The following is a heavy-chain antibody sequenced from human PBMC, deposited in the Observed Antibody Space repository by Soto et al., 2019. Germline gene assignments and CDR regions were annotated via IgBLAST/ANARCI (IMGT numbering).Heavy chain of an antibody. CDR1: GFTFTSSA. D-gene: IGHD1-26*01. V-gene: IGHV1-58*01. Sequence: GASVKVSCKASGFTFTSSAVQWVRQARGQRLEWIGWIVVGSGNTNYAQKFQERVTITRDMSTSTAYMELSSLRSEDTAVYYCAASNKWELLRRHYYYGMDVWGQGTTVTVSS. J-gene: IGHJ6*02. CDR2: IVVGSGNT. CDR3: AASNKWELLRRHYYYGMDV.